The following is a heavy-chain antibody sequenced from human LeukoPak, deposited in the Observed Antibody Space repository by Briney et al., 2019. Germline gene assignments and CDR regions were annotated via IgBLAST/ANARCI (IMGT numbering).Heavy chain of an antibody. CDR2: ISSSGSTI. V-gene: IGHV3-48*03. CDR1: GFTFSSYE. Sequence: GSLLLSCAASGFTFSSYEMNWVRQAPGKGLEWVSYISSSGSTIYYADSVKGRFTISRDNAKNSLYLQMNSLRAEDTAVYYCARLTYYDFWSGYAPNNWFDPWGQGTLVTVSS. J-gene: IGHJ5*02. D-gene: IGHD3-3*01. CDR3: ARLTYYDFWSGYAPNNWFDP.